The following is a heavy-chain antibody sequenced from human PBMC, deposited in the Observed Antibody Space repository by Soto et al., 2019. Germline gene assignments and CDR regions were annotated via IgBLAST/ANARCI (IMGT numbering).Heavy chain of an antibody. V-gene: IGHV6-1*01. CDR1: GDSVSSNSSA. CDR3: ARTRSATYRHFDC. J-gene: IGHJ4*02. CDR2: TYYRSKWYN. D-gene: IGHD3-16*02. Sequence: SQTLSLTCAISGDSVSSNSSAWNWIRQSPSRGLEWLGRTYYRSKWYNDYAVSVKSRITINPDTSKNQFSLKLRSVTAADTAVYYCARTRSATYRHFDCWGQGAQVTVSS.